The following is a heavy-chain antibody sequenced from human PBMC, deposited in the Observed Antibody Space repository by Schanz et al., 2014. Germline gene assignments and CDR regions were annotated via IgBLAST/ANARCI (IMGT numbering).Heavy chain of an antibody. D-gene: IGHD2-21*01. V-gene: IGHV3-33*01. J-gene: IGHJ4*02. CDR3: AREDCSATSCYFRY. Sequence: QAQLVESGGGVVQPGRSLRLSCVASGFTFISYDIHWVRQAPGKGLEWVAVIRYEGRNKNIVESVKGRFTISRDDSNNTVYLQMNALRAEDTAVYDCAREDCSATSCYFRYWGQGTLVTVSS. CDR2: IRYEGRNK. CDR1: GFTFISYD.